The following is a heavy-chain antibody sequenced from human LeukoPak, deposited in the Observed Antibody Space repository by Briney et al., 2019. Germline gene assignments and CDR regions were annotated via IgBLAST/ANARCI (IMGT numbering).Heavy chain of an antibody. V-gene: IGHV4-59*08. D-gene: IGHD3-10*01. CDR2: IYYSGST. Sequence: SETLSLTCTVSGGSISSYYWSWIRQPPGKGLEWIGYIYYSGSTNYNPSLKSRVTISVDTSKNQFSLKLSSVTAADTAVYYCARLYYNADYYGSDAFDIWGQGTMVTVSS. CDR3: ARLYYNADYYGSDAFDI. J-gene: IGHJ3*02. CDR1: GGSISSYY.